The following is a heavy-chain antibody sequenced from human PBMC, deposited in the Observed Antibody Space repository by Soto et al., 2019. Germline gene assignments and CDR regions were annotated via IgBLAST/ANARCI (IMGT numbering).Heavy chain of an antibody. Sequence: SETLSLTCTVSGGSISSSSYYWAWIRQPPGKGLEWTGSIYYSGSTYYNPSLKSRVTISVDTSKNQFSLKLNSGTAADTAVYYCARQNSSHDNCFDPWGQGTLVTVSS. CDR2: IYYSGST. CDR1: GGSISSSSYY. V-gene: IGHV4-39*01. D-gene: IGHD6-6*01. CDR3: ARQNSSHDNCFDP. J-gene: IGHJ5*02.